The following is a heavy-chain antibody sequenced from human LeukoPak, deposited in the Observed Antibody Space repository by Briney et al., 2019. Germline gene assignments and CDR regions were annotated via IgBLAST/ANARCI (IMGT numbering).Heavy chain of an antibody. CDR3: AKDGPFGSN. V-gene: IGHV3-9*01. Sequence: GGSLRLSCAASGFTFDDYSMQWARQAPGEGLEWVSGIRWNSGSIGYADSVKGRFTISRDNAKSSLYLQMNSLRAEDTALYYCAKDGPFGSNRGQGTMVTVSS. J-gene: IGHJ4*02. CDR1: GFTFDDYS. D-gene: IGHD1-14*01. CDR2: IRWNSGSI.